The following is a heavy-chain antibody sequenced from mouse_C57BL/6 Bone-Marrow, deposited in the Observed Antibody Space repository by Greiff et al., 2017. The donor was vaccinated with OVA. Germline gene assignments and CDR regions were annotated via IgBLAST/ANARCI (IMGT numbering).Heavy chain of an antibody. CDR2: IWTGGGT. D-gene: IGHD1-1*01. CDR3: ARNPGYYGSSWFFDY. J-gene: IGHJ2*01. Sequence: VKLVESGPGLVAPSQSLSITCTVSGFSLTSYAISWVRQPPGKGLEWLGVIWTGGGTNYNSALKSRLSISKDNSKSQVFLKMNSLQTDDTARYYCARNPGYYGSSWFFDYWGQGTTLTVSS. CDR1: GFSLTSYA. V-gene: IGHV2-9-1*01.